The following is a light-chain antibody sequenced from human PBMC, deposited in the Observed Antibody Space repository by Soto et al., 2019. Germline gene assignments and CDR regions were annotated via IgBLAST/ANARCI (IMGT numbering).Light chain of an antibody. CDR2: GAS. J-gene: IGKJ2*01. CDR3: QQYGSSPYT. Sequence: EIVLTQSPGTLSLSPGERATLSCRASQSVSSSYVAWYQQKPGQAPRLLIYGASSSATGIPDRFSGSRSATEFTLNTSRLEPEDFAVYYCQQYGSSPYTFGQGTKLEIK. V-gene: IGKV3-20*01. CDR1: QSVSSSY.